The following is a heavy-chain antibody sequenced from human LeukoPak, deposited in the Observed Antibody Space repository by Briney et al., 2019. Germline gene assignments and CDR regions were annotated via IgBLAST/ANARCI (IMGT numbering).Heavy chain of an antibody. CDR2: IYYSGST. J-gene: IGHJ5*02. CDR3: ARHLARFYGSGSYSAYNWFDP. D-gene: IGHD3-10*01. CDR1: GDSISSSNYY. Sequence: SETLSLTCTVSGDSISSSNYYWGWIRQPPGKGLEWIGSIYYSGSTYHNPSLRSRVTISVDTPKNQFSLKLSSVTAADTAVYYCARHLARFYGSGSYSAYNWFDPWGQGTLVTVSS. V-gene: IGHV4-39*01.